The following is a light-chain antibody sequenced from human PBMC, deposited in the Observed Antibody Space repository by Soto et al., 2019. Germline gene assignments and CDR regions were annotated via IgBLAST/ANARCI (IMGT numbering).Light chain of an antibody. CDR1: QSVSNNY. CDR2: GAS. J-gene: IGKJ1*01. Sequence: ENVLTQSPGTLSLSPGERATLSCMASQSVSNNYLAWYQQKPGQAPRLLIYGASNRATGIPDRFSGSGSGTDFTLTISRLEPEDFAVYYCQQYGSSGTFGQGTKVDI. V-gene: IGKV3-20*01. CDR3: QQYGSSGT.